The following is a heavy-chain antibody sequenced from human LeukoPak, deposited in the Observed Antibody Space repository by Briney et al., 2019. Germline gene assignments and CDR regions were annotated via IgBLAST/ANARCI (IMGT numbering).Heavy chain of an antibody. D-gene: IGHD2-21*02. CDR1: GFTFSSYS. V-gene: IGHV3-23*01. Sequence: GGSLRLSCEASGFTFSSYSMNWVRQAPGKGLEWVSDISGSGGNTYYADSVKGRFTISRVNSRNTLYLQMNRLRVEDTAVYYCAKGSRGSCRGAYCYSFDNWGQGAVVTVSS. J-gene: IGHJ4*02. CDR2: ISGSGGNT. CDR3: AKGSRGSCRGAYCYSFDN.